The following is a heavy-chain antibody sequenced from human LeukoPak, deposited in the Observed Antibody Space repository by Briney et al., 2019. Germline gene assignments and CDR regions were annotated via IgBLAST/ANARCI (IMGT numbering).Heavy chain of an antibody. CDR1: GYTFTSYD. CDR3: ARAEIAVAGPTFDY. V-gene: IGHV1-8*01. J-gene: IGHJ4*02. D-gene: IGHD6-19*01. CDR2: MNPNSGNT. Sequence: ASVKVSCKASGYTFTSYDINWVRQATGQGLEWMGWMNPNSGNTGYAQKFQGRVTMTRDTSTSTVYMELSSLRSEDTAVYYCARAEIAVAGPTFDYWGQGTLVTVSS.